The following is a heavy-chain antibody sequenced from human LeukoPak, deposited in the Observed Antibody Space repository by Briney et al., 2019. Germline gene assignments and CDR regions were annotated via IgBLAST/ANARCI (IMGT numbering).Heavy chain of an antibody. Sequence: TSETLSLTCTVSGGSISGDHWNWIRQPPGKGLEWIGYIYYSGNTNYNPSLKSRVTISVDTSKNQFSLKLSSVTAADTAVYYCARQMPWRDDYGDYAYYFDYWGQGTLVTVSS. CDR3: ARQMPWRDDYGDYAYYFDY. J-gene: IGHJ4*02. V-gene: IGHV4-59*08. D-gene: IGHD4-17*01. CDR2: IYYSGNT. CDR1: GGSISGDH.